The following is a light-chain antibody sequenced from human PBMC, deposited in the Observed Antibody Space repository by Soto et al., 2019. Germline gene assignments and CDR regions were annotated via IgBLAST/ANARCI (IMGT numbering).Light chain of an antibody. Sequence: QSVLTQPASVSGSPGQSITISSTGTSSDIGAYNYVSWYQQHPGKAPKLIIYDVTNRPSGVSNRFSGSKSGNTASLTISGLLPEDEADYYCSSYTSTRTLFGGGTKLTVL. V-gene: IGLV2-14*01. CDR1: SSDIGAYNY. CDR2: DVT. CDR3: SSYTSTRTL. J-gene: IGLJ3*02.